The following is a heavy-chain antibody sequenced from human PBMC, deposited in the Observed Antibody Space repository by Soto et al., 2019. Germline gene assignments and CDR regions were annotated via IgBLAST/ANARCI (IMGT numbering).Heavy chain of an antibody. CDR3: ARVKALYNWNYGAFDI. V-gene: IGHV4-4*02. D-gene: IGHD1-7*01. J-gene: IGHJ3*02. Sequence: SETLSLTCAVSGGSISRSNWWSWVRQPPGKGLEWIGEIYHSGSTNYNPSLKSRVKISVDKSKNQFSLKLSSVTAADTAVYYCARVKALYNWNYGAFDIWGQGTMVTVSS. CDR2: IYHSGST. CDR1: GGSISRSNW.